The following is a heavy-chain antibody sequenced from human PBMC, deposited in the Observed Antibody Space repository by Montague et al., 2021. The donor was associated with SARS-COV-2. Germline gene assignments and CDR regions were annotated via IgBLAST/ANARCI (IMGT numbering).Heavy chain of an antibody. CDR2: ISGGGDMT. V-gene: IGHV3-23*01. CDR3: AKKTIAVPGSPHFDS. CDR1: GFTFSSYG. Sequence: SLRLSCAASGFTFSSYGMFWVRQTPGKGLEWVSAISGGGDMTYYADSVKGRFTISRDNSKNTLHLQMSTLRAEDTAVYFCAKKTIAVPGSPHFDSWGQGTLVTVSS. D-gene: IGHD6-19*01. J-gene: IGHJ4*02.